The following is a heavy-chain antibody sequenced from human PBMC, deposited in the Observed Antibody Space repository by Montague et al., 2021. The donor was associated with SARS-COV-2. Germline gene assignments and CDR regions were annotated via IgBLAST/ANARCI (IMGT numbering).Heavy chain of an antibody. CDR3: ARRSMVQGRKVYYGVDV. CDR2: IYHSGST. J-gene: IGHJ6*02. CDR1: GGSISSGGYS. V-gene: IGHV4-30-2*01. D-gene: IGHD3-10*01. Sequence: TLSLTCAVSGGSISSGGYSWNWIRQPPGKGLEWIGYIYHSGSTYYXPSLKSRVTISLDSSKNQFSLNLTSVTAADTAVYYCARRSMVQGRKVYYGVDVWGQGTTVTVSS.